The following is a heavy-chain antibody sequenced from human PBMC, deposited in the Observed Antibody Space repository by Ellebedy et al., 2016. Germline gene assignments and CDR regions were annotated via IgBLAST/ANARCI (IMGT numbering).Heavy chain of an antibody. J-gene: IGHJ6*03. V-gene: IGHV1-2*02. CDR2: IHPNSGGT. D-gene: IGHD1-1*01. CDR1: GDTFNRHH. Sequence: ASVKVSXKAPGDTFNRHHVHWVRQAPGQGLEWMGWIHPNSGGTSYAQKFQGRVTMTRDTSISTAYMELTRLRSDDTAMYYCARGGKYYYMDLWGKGTTVTVSS. CDR3: ARGGKYYYMDL.